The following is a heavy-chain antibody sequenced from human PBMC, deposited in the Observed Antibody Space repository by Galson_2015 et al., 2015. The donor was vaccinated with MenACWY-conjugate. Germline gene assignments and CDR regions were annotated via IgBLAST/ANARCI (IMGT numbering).Heavy chain of an antibody. CDR2: ISFDGSTK. V-gene: IGHV3-30*18. Sequence: SLRLSCAASGFTFNTHGLHWVRQAPGKGLEWVAVISFDGSTKNYADSVMGRFTISRDNSNNTLYLHMNSLRPEDSAVYYCAKVRWLRLNSDAYDVWGQGTMVTVS. J-gene: IGHJ3*01. D-gene: IGHD5-12*01. CDR3: AKVRWLRLNSDAYDV. CDR1: GFTFNTHG.